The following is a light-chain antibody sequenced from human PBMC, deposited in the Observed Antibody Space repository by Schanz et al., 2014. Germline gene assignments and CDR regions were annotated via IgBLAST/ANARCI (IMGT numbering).Light chain of an antibody. CDR2: EVS. J-gene: IGKJ2*01. Sequence: DIVVTQTPLSLSVTPGQPASISCKSSQSLLHRDGRTYLYWYLQKPGQPPQLLIYEVSNRFSGVQYRFRGSGSGTDFTLKISRLEAEAVGVYSCMQSIQLPRTFGQGTKLEIK. CDR1: QSLLHRDGRTY. CDR3: MQSIQLPRT. V-gene: IGKV2D-29*01.